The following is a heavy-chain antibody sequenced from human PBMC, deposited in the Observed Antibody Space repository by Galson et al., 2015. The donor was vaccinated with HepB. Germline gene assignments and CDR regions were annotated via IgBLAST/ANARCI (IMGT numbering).Heavy chain of an antibody. CDR2: IWYDGSTS. CDR3: ARDSLGGFGAHDL. CDR1: GFSSRRFG. V-gene: IGHV3-33*08. J-gene: IGHJ5*02. D-gene: IGHD5-12*01. Sequence: SLRLSCAASGFSSRRFGMHWVRQAPGKGLEWVAGIWYDGSTSYYADSVKGRFTISRDISKSTLFLQMNSLRAEDTAVYYCARDSLGGFGAHDLWGQGTLVTVSS.